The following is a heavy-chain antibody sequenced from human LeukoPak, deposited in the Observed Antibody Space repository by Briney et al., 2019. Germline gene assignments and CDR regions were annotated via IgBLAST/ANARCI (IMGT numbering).Heavy chain of an antibody. Sequence: GESLKISCKGSGYSFTSYWIVWVRQMPGKGLEWMGIIYPGDSDTRYSPSFQGQVTISADKSISTAYLQWSSLKASDTARYYCARQGFYCSGGSCYSDYWGQGTLVTVSS. V-gene: IGHV5-51*01. CDR2: IYPGDSDT. D-gene: IGHD2-15*01. J-gene: IGHJ4*02. CDR1: GYSFTSYW. CDR3: ARQGFYCSGGSCYSDY.